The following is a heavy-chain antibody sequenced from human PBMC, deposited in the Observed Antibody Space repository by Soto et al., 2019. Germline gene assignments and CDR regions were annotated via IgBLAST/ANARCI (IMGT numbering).Heavy chain of an antibody. CDR3: ARDDYYDSSGYRYWYFDL. CDR1: GFTFRSYG. Sequence: QVPLVESGGGVVQPGRSLRLSCAASGFTFRSYGMHWVRQAPGKGLEWMALIWYDGSNKYYADSVKGRFTISRDNSKTTLYVQMNSLRAEDTAVYYCARDDYYDSSGYRYWYFDLWGRGTLVTVSS. CDR2: IWYDGSNK. J-gene: IGHJ2*01. V-gene: IGHV3-33*01. D-gene: IGHD3-22*01.